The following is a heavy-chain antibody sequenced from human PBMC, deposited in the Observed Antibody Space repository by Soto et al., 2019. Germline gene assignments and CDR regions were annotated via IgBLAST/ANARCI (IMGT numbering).Heavy chain of an antibody. CDR1: GYTFTSYA. J-gene: IGHJ4*02. V-gene: IGHV1-3*01. CDR3: AREYSSGWFYFDY. D-gene: IGHD6-19*01. Sequence: QVQLVQSGAEVKKPGASVKVSCKASGYTFTSYAMHWERQAPGQRLEWMGWINAGNGNTKYSQKFQGRVTITRDTSASTAYMELSSLRSEDTAVYYCAREYSSGWFYFDYWGQGTLVTVSS. CDR2: INAGNGNT.